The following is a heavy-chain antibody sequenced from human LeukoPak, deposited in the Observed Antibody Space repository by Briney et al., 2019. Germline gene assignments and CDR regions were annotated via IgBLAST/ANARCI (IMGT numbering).Heavy chain of an antibody. Sequence: PGGSLRLPCTASGFPLSSYWMSWVRQSPGKALKWVANIKQDGREKYYVDSVKGRFTISIDNAKNSLYLQMNSLRAEDTAVYYCARVRSPRFVELGNCFDPWGQGTLVTVSS. V-gene: IGHV3-7*01. D-gene: IGHD3-10*01. CDR3: ARVRSPRFVELGNCFDP. CDR1: GFPLSSYW. J-gene: IGHJ5*02. CDR2: IKQDGREK.